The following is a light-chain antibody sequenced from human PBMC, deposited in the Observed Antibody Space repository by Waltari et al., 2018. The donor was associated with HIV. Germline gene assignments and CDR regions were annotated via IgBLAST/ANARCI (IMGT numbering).Light chain of an antibody. Sequence: QSALTQEVSVSGTVGQKVTLSCTGNSNNVGTYAVGSYQQISHGAPKTVVFGDSPPAGLPDRCYGSQSGTTASLTISCLQPEDDADYYCSTWDYSLSAPLFGGGTKLTVL. J-gene: IGLJ2*01. CDR2: GDS. CDR1: SNNVGTYA. CDR3: STWDYSLSAPL. V-gene: IGLV1-36*01.